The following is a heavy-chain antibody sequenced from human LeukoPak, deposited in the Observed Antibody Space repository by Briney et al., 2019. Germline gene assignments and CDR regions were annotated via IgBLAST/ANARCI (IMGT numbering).Heavy chain of an antibody. CDR2: ICGSGDRT. CDR1: GFTFSRYA. J-gene: IGHJ2*01. V-gene: IGHV3-23*01. CDR3: AKDLSSDGGNSLGYFDL. Sequence: GGSLRLSCAASGFTFSRYAMSCVPPAPGEGREWGLGICGSGDRTYYADYVKDRFTISRNNPKKTLYLQMNSLRAEDTAVYYCAKDLSSDGGNSLGYFDLWGRGTLVTVSS. D-gene: IGHD4-23*01.